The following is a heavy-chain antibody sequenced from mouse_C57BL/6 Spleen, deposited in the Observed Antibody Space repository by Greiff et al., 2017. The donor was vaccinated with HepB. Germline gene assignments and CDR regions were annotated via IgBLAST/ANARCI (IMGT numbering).Heavy chain of an antibody. J-gene: IGHJ2*01. V-gene: IGHV1-52*01. CDR1: GYTFTSYW. CDR3: ARSITTVVEDYFDY. CDR2: IDPSDSET. Sequence: QVQLQQPGAELVRPGSSVKLSCKASGYTFTSYWMHWVKQRPIQGLEWIGNIDPSDSETHYNQKFKDKATLTVDKSSSTAYMQLSSLTSEDSAVYYCARSITTVVEDYFDYWGQGTTLTVSS. D-gene: IGHD1-1*01.